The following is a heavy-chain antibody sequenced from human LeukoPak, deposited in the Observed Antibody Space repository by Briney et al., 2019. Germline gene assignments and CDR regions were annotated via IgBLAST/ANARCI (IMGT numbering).Heavy chain of an antibody. CDR2: ISYDGSNK. D-gene: IGHD3-10*01. V-gene: IGHV3-30*18. CDR3: AKDRPRLLWFGELFRTPDY. Sequence: PGRSLRLSCAASGFTFSSYGMHWVRQAPGKGLEWVAVISYDGSNKYYADSVKGRFTISRDNSKNTLYLQMNSLRAEDTAVYYCAKDRPRLLWFGELFRTPDYWGQGTLVTVSS. J-gene: IGHJ4*02. CDR1: GFTFSSYG.